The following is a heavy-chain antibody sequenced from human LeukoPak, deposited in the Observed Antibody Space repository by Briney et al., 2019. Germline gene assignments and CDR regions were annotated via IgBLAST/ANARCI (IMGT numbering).Heavy chain of an antibody. CDR1: GGTFSSYA. D-gene: IGHD2-15*01. Sequence: SVKVSCKASGGTFSSYAISWVRQAPGQGLEWMGRIIPILGIANYAQKFQGRVTITADKSTSTAYMELGSLRSEDTAVYYCARGPGGYCSGGSCYSDYWGQGTLVTVSS. J-gene: IGHJ4*02. CDR2: IIPILGIA. V-gene: IGHV1-69*04. CDR3: ARGPGGYCSGGSCYSDY.